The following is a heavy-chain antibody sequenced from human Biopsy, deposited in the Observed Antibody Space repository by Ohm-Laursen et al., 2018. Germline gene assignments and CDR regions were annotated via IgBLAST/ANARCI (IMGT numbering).Heavy chain of an antibody. CDR3: ALGGGSYVNFDY. CDR1: GGSISRSSYY. D-gene: IGHD1-26*01. J-gene: IGHJ4*02. V-gene: IGHV4-39*07. CDR2: IYYSGST. Sequence: GTLSLTCTVTGGSISRSSYYWDWIRQPPGKGLEWIGSIYYSGSTYYNPSLKSRVTISADRSKNQFSLKLSSVTAADTAVYYCALGGGSYVNFDYWGQGTLVTVSS.